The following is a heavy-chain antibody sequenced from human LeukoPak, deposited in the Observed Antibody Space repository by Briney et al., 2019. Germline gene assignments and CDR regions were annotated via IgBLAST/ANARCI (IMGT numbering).Heavy chain of an antibody. Sequence: GGSLRLSCAASGFTVSSNYMSWVRQAPGKGLEWASVIYSSGSTYYADSVKGRFTISRDNSKNTLYLQMNSLRAEDTAVYYCATLYELGMATDAFDIWGQGTMVTVSS. CDR3: ATLYELGMATDAFDI. V-gene: IGHV3-53*01. D-gene: IGHD7-27*01. CDR2: IYSSGST. J-gene: IGHJ3*02. CDR1: GFTVSSNY.